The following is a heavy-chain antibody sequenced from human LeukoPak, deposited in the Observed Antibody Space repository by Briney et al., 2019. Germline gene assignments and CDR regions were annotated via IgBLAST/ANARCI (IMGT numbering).Heavy chain of an antibody. CDR1: GGSFSGYY. CDR2: INHSGST. J-gene: IGHJ4*02. D-gene: IGHD6-6*01. Sequence: SETLSLTCAVYGGSFSGYYWSWIRQPPGKGLEWIGEINHSGSTDYNPSLKSRVTISVDTSKNQFSLKVSSVTAADTAVYYCAKTPTALVRGGYYFDNWGQGTLVTVSS. V-gene: IGHV4-34*01. CDR3: AKTPTALVRGGYYFDN.